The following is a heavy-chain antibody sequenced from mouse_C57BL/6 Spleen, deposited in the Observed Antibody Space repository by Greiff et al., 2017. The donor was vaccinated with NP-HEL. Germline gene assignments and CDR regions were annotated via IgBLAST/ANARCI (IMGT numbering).Heavy chain of an antibody. V-gene: IGHV5-4*01. D-gene: IGHD4-1*01. CDR2: ISDGGSYT. Sequence: EVQGVESGGGLVKPGGSLKLSCAASGFTFSSYAMSWVRQTPEKRLEWVATISDGGSYTYYPDNVKGRFTISRDNAKNNLYLQMSHLKSEDTAMYYCARDGHWDRYFDVWGTGTTVTVSS. J-gene: IGHJ1*03. CDR3: ARDGHWDRYFDV. CDR1: GFTFSSYA.